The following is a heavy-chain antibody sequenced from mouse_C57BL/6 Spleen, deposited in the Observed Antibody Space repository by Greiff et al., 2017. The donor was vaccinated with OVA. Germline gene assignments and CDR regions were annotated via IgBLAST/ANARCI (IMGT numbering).Heavy chain of an antibody. J-gene: IGHJ3*01. D-gene: IGHD1-1*01. CDR1: GYTFTSYW. CDR2: IYPGSGST. CDR3: ARSYYYGSSYGAWFAY. Sequence: QVQLQQPGAELVKPGASVKMSCKASGYTFTSYWITWVKQRPGQGLEWIGDIYPGSGSTNYNEKFKSKATLTVDTSSSTAYMQLSSLTSEYSAVYDCARSYYYGSSYGAWFAYWGQGTLVTVSA. V-gene: IGHV1-55*01.